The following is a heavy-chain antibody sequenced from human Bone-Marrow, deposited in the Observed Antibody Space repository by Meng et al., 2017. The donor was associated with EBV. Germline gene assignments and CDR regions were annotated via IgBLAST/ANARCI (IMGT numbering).Heavy chain of an antibody. CDR3: TKESYIEVGDY. V-gene: IGHV3-30*18. Sequence: LVEVGGGVILSGGCLGLSCAASGVKCTRRDMTWVRKAPGKVLEWVAVVSFDGSNKYYADSVKGLFTIFRDNSKNPMYLLINNLGAEDWAGYDCTKESYIEVGDYWGQGTLVTVSS. CDR2: VSFDGSNK. J-gene: IGHJ4*02. D-gene: IGHD5-12*01. CDR1: GVKCTRRD.